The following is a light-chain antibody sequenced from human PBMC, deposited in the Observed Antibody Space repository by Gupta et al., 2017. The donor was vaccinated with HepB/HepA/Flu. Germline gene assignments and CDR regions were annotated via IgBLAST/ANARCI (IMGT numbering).Light chain of an antibody. CDR3: QQYDRHPRT. J-gene: IGKJ1*01. CDR2: DVT. V-gene: IGKV1-33*01. CDR1: GEINIY. Sequence: DIKMTQSPSYLSASIGDRVTNTCQAMGEINIYLNWYQHKPGKAPKLLIYDVTELETGVPSRFSGSGSPRYFTFTITFLQPEDIATYYCQQYDRHPRTFGQGTKVEIK.